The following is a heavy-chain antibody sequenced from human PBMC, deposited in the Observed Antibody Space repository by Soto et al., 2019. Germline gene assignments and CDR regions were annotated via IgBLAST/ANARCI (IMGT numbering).Heavy chain of an antibody. V-gene: IGHV1-2*04. D-gene: IGHD6-13*01. J-gene: IGHJ6*02. Sequence: GSSVKVSCKAFGYTFPSYDINWVRQATGQGLEWMGWMNPNSGGTNYAQKFQGWVTMTRDTSISTAYMELSRLRSDDTAVYYRARDAGSGYLVGKDVWGQGTTVTRLL. CDR2: MNPNSGGT. CDR1: GYTFPSYD. CDR3: ARDAGSGYLVGKDV.